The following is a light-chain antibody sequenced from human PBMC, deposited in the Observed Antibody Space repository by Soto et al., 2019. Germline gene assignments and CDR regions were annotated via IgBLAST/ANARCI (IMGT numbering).Light chain of an antibody. Sequence: QAVVTQEPSLTVSPGGTVTLTCGSSTGAVTSGHYPYWFQQKPGQAPRTLISDTSNKHSWTPARFSGSLLGGKAALTLSGAQPEDEAEYYCLLSYRYAGVFGTGTKLTVL. CDR1: TGAVTSGHY. CDR2: DTS. CDR3: LLSYRYAGV. J-gene: IGLJ1*01. V-gene: IGLV7-46*01.